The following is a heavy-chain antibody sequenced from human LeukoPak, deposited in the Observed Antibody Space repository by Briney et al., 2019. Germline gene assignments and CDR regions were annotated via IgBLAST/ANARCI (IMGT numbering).Heavy chain of an antibody. Sequence: SEALSLTCTVSGGSIRSSYYYWGWIRQPPGKGLEWIGSNSGSTYYNPSLKSRVTISVDTSKNQFSLKLNSVTAADTAVYYCARHYGPWGQGTLVTVSS. V-gene: IGHV4-39*01. CDR1: GGSIRSSYYY. CDR2: NSGST. J-gene: IGHJ5*02. D-gene: IGHD3-10*01. CDR3: ARHYGP.